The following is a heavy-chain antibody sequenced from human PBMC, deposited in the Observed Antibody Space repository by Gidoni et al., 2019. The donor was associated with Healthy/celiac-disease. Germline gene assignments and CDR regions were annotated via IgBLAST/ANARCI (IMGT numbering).Heavy chain of an antibody. D-gene: IGHD2-2*02. CDR1: GGSLSSGGYY. CDR2: IYYSGST. J-gene: IGHJ4*02. Sequence: QVQLQESGPGLVKPSPTLSLTCTVSGGSLSSGGYYWSWIRQHPGKGLEWIGYIYYSGSTYYNPSLKSRVTISVDTSKNQFSLKLSSVTAADTAVYYCARAVGLGGYCSSTSCYTRFDYWGQGTLVTVSS. V-gene: IGHV4-31*03. CDR3: ARAVGLGGYCSSTSCYTRFDY.